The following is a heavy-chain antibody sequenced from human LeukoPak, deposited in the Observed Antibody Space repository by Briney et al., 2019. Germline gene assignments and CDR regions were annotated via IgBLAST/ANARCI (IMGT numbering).Heavy chain of an antibody. CDR2: IIPIFGTA. CDR1: GGTFSSYA. V-gene: IGHV1-69*13. D-gene: IGHD4-11*01. CDR3: ARDDYSNYGGDGEDYYYYYSMDV. J-gene: IGHJ6*02. Sequence: SVKVSCKASGGTFSSYAISWVRQAPGQGLEWMGGIIPIFGTANYAQKFQGRVTITADESTSTAYMELSSLRSEDTAVYYCARDDYSNYGGDGEDYYYYYSMDVWGQGTTVTVSS.